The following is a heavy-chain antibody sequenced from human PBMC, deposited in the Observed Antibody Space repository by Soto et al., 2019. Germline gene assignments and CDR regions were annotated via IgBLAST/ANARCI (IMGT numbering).Heavy chain of an antibody. CDR2: INHSGST. D-gene: IGHD5-18*01. CDR1: GGSFSGYY. CDR3: ARQPYSYGSSGFDY. V-gene: IGHV4-34*01. Sequence: SETLSLTCAVYGGSFSGYYWSWIRQPPGKGLEWIGEINHSGSTNYNPSLKSRVTISVDTSKNQFSLKLSSVTAADTAVYYCARQPYSYGSSGFDYWGQGTLVTVS. J-gene: IGHJ4*02.